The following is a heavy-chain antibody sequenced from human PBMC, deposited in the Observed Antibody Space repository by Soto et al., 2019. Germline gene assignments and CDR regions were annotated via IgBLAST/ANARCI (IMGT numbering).Heavy chain of an antibody. CDR3: VKEGGGNTGWFEIEY. V-gene: IGHV3-23*01. Sequence: GSLRLSCEASGFKFVDYAMSWVRRAPGKGLEWVAGVSGSGGTSDYGDSAKGRFTIARDNSQNTVSLQMRSLRAEDTAVYYCVKEGGGNTGWFEIEYWGLGTLVTVSS. J-gene: IGHJ4*02. D-gene: IGHD6-19*01. CDR2: VSGSGGTS. CDR1: GFKFVDYA.